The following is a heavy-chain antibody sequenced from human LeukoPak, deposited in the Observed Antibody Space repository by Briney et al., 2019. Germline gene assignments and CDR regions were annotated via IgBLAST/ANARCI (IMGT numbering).Heavy chain of an antibody. Sequence: GGALRLSCAGSGFTFSSYAMSWVGQARGKGVEGVSAISGSGGRTYSPTSVKAPFTISRDNSKNTLYLQMNSLRAEATAVYYCARDKRGVVTAIRIYFDSWGQGTLVTVSS. J-gene: IGHJ4*02. CDR2: ISGSGGRT. V-gene: IGHV3-23*01. D-gene: IGHD2-21*02. CDR3: ARDKRGVVTAIRIYFDS. CDR1: GFTFSSYA.